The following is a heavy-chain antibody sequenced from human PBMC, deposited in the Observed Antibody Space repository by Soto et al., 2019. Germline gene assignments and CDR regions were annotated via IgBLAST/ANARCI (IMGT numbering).Heavy chain of an antibody. J-gene: IGHJ3*02. D-gene: IGHD2-15*01. V-gene: IGHV3-53*04. CDR1: GFTVSSNY. CDR3: ARDEYCSGGSCYSYAFDI. CDR2: IYSGGST. Sequence: EVQLVESGGGLVQPGGSLRLSCPASGFTVSSNYMSWVRQAPGKGLEWVSVIYSGGSTYYADSVKGRFTISRHNSKNTLYLQMNSLRAEDTAVYYCARDEYCSGGSCYSYAFDIWGQGTMVTVSS.